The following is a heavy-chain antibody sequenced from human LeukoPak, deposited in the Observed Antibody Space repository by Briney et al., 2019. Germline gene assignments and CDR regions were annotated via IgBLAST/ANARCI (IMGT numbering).Heavy chain of an antibody. CDR3: AKVLLAGSSWYRGGYFDY. CDR1: GFTFSNYW. J-gene: IGHJ4*02. Sequence: GGSLRLSCAASGFTFSNYWMRWVRQAPGKGLVWVSRIKSDGSRTDYADSVKGRFTISRDNAKNTLYLQMNSLRAEDTAVYYCAKVLLAGSSWYRGGYFDYWGQGTLVTVSS. V-gene: IGHV3-74*01. D-gene: IGHD6-13*01. CDR2: IKSDGSRT.